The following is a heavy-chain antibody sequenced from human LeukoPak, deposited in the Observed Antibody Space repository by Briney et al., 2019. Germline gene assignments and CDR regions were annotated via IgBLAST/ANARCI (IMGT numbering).Heavy chain of an antibody. Sequence: SETLSLTCTVSGGSISSSSYYWGWIRQPPGKGLEWIGSIYYSGSTYYNPSLKSRVTISVDTSKNQFSLKLSSVTAADTAVYYCARHAGLLRFGELSPSYFDYWGQGTLVTVSS. CDR1: GGSISSSSYY. CDR3: ARHAGLLRFGELSPSYFDY. CDR2: IYYSGST. D-gene: IGHD3-10*01. V-gene: IGHV4-39*01. J-gene: IGHJ4*02.